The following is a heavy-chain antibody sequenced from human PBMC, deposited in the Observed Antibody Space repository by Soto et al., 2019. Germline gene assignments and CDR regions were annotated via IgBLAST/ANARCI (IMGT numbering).Heavy chain of an antibody. V-gene: IGHV4-4*07. CDR1: GASMNSYH. D-gene: IGHD6-13*01. CDR3: ARDQGVAAAGITWFDP. J-gene: IGHJ5*02. CDR2: IHSSGST. Sequence: PSETLSLTCTVSGASMNSYHWSWIRQPAGKGLEGIGHIHSSGSTNYNPCLKSRVTMSVDTSKNQFSLRLMSLTAADTAVYYCARDQGVAAAGITWFDPWGQGSLVTVSS.